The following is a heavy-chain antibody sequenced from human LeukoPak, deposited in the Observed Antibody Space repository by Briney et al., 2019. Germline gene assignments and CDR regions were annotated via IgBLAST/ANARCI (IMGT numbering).Heavy chain of an antibody. CDR1: GFTFSSYG. J-gene: IGHJ6*02. Sequence: GGSLRLSCAASGFTFSSYGMHWVRQAPGKGLEWVAVISYDGSNKYYADSVKGRFTISRDNSKNTLYLQMNSLRAEDTAVYYCAKVSGSYYDYYYGMDVWGQGTTVTVSS. D-gene: IGHD1-26*01. V-gene: IGHV3-30*18. CDR3: AKVSGSYYDYYYGMDV. CDR2: ISYDGSNK.